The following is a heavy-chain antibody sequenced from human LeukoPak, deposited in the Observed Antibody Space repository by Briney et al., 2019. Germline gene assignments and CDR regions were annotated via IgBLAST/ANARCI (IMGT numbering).Heavy chain of an antibody. Sequence: GGSLRLSCATSGFTFSNSEMNWVRQAPGKGLEWVSSITTTSSYIYYADSVRGRFTISRDNAKNSLYLHMDSLRAEDTAVYYCTTGEDIFDYWGQGTLVTVSS. CDR3: TTGEDIFDY. CDR1: GFTFSNSE. J-gene: IGHJ4*02. CDR2: ITTTSSYI. V-gene: IGHV3-21*01.